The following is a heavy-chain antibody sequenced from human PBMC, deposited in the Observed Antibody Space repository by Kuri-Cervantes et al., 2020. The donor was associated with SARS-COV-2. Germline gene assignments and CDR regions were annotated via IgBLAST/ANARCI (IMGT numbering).Heavy chain of an antibody. J-gene: IGHJ4*02. D-gene: IGHD1-26*01. CDR2: IYHSGST. CDR1: GGSIRSSNW. V-gene: IGHV4-4*02. Sequence: GSLRLSCAVSGGSIRSSNWWSWVRQPPGKGLEWIGEIYHSGSTNYNPSLKSRVTISVDKSKNQFSLKLSSVTAADTAVYYCARDALLVGATGYYFDYWGQGTLVTVSS. CDR3: ARDALLVGATGYYFDY.